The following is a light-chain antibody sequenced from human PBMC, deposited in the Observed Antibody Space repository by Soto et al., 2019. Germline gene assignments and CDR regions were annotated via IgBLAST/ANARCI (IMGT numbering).Light chain of an antibody. V-gene: IGKV3-20*01. J-gene: IGKJ2*01. CDR3: PQYGSSPNT. CDR1: LSVSSSN. Sequence: DIVLTQSPGTLSLSPGERATLSCRASLSVSSSNLAWYQQNPGQAPWLLISGTSSRATGVPDRFSGSGSGTDFTLTISKLEPEDFAVYYCPQYGSSPNTFGQGTKLEIK. CDR2: GTS.